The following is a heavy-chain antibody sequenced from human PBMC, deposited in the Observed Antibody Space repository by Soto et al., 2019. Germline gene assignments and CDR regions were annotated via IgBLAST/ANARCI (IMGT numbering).Heavy chain of an antibody. CDR2: IIPIFGTA. Sequence: QVQLVQSGAEVKKPGSSVKVSCKASGGTFSSYAISWVRQAPGQGLEWMGGIIPIFGTANYAQKFQGRVTITADESTSTASMELSSLRSEDTAVYYCARADTAMVNAHYYYYYGMDVWGQGTTVTVSS. D-gene: IGHD5-18*01. CDR3: ARADTAMVNAHYYYYYGMDV. CDR1: GGTFSSYA. V-gene: IGHV1-69*01. J-gene: IGHJ6*02.